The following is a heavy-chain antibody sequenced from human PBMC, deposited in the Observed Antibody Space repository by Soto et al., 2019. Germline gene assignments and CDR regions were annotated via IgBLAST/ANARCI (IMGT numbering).Heavy chain of an antibody. Sequence: QVQLVESGGGVVQPGRSLRLSCAASGFTFSSYAMHWVRQAPGKGLEWVAVISYDGSNKYYADSVKGRFTISRDNSKNTLYLQMNSLRAEDTAVYYCAGGADYWGQGTLVTVSS. V-gene: IGHV3-30-3*01. D-gene: IGHD3-16*01. CDR1: GFTFSSYA. CDR2: ISYDGSNK. J-gene: IGHJ4*02. CDR3: AGGADY.